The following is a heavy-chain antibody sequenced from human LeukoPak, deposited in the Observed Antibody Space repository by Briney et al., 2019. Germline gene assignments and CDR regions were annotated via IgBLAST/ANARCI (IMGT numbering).Heavy chain of an antibody. CDR1: GFTFSSYG. CDR3: AKASTRSFTSGYYGDAFDI. J-gene: IGHJ3*02. D-gene: IGHD3-22*01. CDR2: ISWNSGSI. Sequence: GGSLRLSCAGSGFTFSSYGMTWVRQAPGKGLEWVSGISWNSGSIGYADSVKGRFTISRDNAKNSLYLQMNSLRAEDMALYYCAKASTRSFTSGYYGDAFDIWGQGTMVSVSS. V-gene: IGHV3-9*03.